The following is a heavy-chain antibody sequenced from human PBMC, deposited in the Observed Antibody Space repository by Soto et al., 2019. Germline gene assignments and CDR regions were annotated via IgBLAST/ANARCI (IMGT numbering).Heavy chain of an antibody. V-gene: IGHV1-24*01. Sequence: GASVEVSFKVSGYTLTELSMHWLRQAPGKGLEWMGGFDPEDGETIYAQKFQGRVTMTEDTSTDTAYMELSSLRSEDTAVYYCATTDITIFGVVIKPHYYYYYGMDVWGQGTTVTVSS. CDR1: GYTLTELS. D-gene: IGHD3-3*01. J-gene: IGHJ6*02. CDR2: FDPEDGET. CDR3: ATTDITIFGVVIKPHYYYYYGMDV.